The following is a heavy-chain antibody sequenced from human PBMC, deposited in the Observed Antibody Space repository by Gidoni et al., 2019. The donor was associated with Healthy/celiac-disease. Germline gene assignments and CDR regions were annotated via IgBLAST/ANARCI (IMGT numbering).Heavy chain of an antibody. J-gene: IGHJ5*02. CDR3: ARDFYDSSGYYQT. Sequence: QVQLVQSGAEVKKPGASVKVSCRASGYTFTGYYMHWVRQAPGQGLEWMGWINPNSGGTNYAQKFQGRVTMTRDTSISTACMELGRLRSDDTAVYYCARDFYDSSGYYQTWGQGTLVTVSS. CDR2: INPNSGGT. CDR1: GYTFTGYY. V-gene: IGHV1-2*02. D-gene: IGHD3-22*01.